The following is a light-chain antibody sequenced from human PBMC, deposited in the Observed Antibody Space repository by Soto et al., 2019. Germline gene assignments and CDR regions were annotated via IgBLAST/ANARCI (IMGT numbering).Light chain of an antibody. J-gene: IGLJ2*01. CDR3: SSYAGRDSVV. Sequence: QSALTQPASVSGSPGQSITISCTGTSSDVGGYNYVSWYQQHPGRAPRLMIYEVTKRPSGVPDRFSGSKSGNTASLTVSGLQAEDEAAYYCSSYAGRDSVVFGGGTKLTVL. CDR1: SSDVGGYNY. V-gene: IGLV2-8*01. CDR2: EVT.